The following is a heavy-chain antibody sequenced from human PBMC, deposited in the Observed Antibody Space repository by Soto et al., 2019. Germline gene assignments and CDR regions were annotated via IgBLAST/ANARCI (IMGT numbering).Heavy chain of an antibody. CDR1: GGSISSGGYY. CDR3: ARDPYYYDSSGYRGTYCDY. D-gene: IGHD3-22*01. V-gene: IGHV4-31*03. J-gene: IGHJ4*02. Sequence: SETLSLTCTVSGGSISSGGYYWSWIRQHPGQGLEWIGYTYYSGSTYYNPSLKSRVTISVDTSTNQFSLKLSSVTAADTAVYYCARDPYYYDSSGYRGTYCDYRHQLPLVA. CDR2: TYYSGST.